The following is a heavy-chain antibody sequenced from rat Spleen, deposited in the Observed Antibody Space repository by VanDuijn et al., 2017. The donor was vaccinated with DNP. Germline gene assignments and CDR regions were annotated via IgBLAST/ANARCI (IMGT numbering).Heavy chain of an antibody. CDR2: MWNTGGT. CDR1: GFSLTNYH. V-gene: IGHV2-32*01. D-gene: IGHD1-10*01. J-gene: IGHJ4*01. CDR3: SREGQPYYAMDA. Sequence: QVQLQESGPGLVQPSQTLSLTCTVSGFSLTNYHVHWVRQSPGKGLEWMGVMWNTGGTRYNSVFKSRLSISKDTSKSQVFLKMNSLQIEDTAVYFCSREGQPYYAMDAWGQGTSVTVSS.